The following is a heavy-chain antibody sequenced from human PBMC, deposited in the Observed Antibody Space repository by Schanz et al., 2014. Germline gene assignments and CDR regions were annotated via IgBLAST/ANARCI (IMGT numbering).Heavy chain of an antibody. CDR3: ARGGYSSGWYDRDIAHFDY. V-gene: IGHV1-46*01. J-gene: IGHJ4*02. CDR1: GYTFTSDS. CDR2: INPSGGST. D-gene: IGHD6-19*01. Sequence: QVQLVQSGAEVKKPGASVKVSCKASGYTFTSDSMHWVRQAPGHGLEWMGMINPSGGSTTYAQKFQGRVTMTRDTSTSTVYMELRSLRSDDTAVYYCARGGYSSGWYDRDIAHFDYWGQGTLVTVSS.